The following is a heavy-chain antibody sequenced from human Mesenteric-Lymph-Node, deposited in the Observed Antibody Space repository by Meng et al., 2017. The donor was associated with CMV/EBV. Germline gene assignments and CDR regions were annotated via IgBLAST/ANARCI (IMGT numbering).Heavy chain of an antibody. CDR1: GYTFTSYA. CDR2: INAGNGNT. V-gene: IGHV1-3*01. CDR3: ARLYYYGSGSYYNVFDY. Sequence: SGYTFTSYAMHWVRQAPGQRLEWMGWINAGNGNTKYSQKFQGRVTITRDTSASTAYMELSSLRSEDTAVYYCARLYYYGSGSYYNVFDYWGQGTLVTV. J-gene: IGHJ4*02. D-gene: IGHD3-10*01.